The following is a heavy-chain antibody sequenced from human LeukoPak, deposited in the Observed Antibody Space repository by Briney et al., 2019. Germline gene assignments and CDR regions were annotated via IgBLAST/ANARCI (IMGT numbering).Heavy chain of an antibody. D-gene: IGHD6-13*01. J-gene: IGHJ6*02. CDR3: AKFLRQLVLNSVRYGMDV. V-gene: IGHV3-23*01. CDR1: GFTFGSYA. CDR2: ISGSGGST. Sequence: GGSLRLSCGASGFTFGSYAMSWVRQAPGKGLEWVSAISGSGGSTYYADSVKGRFAISRDNSKNTLYLQMNSLRAEDTAVYYCAKFLRQLVLNSVRYGMDVWGQGTTVTVSS.